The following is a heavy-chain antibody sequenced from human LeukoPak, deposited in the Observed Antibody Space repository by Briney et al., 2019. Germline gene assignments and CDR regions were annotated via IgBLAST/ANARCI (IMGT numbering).Heavy chain of an antibody. V-gene: IGHV1-18*01. D-gene: IGHD3-10*01. CDR2: ISGYSGNT. J-gene: IGHJ4*02. CDR3: ARDYYGSARNFDY. CDR1: GGTFSSYA. Sequence: ASVKVSCKASGGTFSSYAISWVRQAPGQGLEWMGWISGYSGNTNYAQKLQGRVAMATDTSTSTAYMELRSLRSDDTAVYYCARDYYGSARNFDYWGQGTLVTVSS.